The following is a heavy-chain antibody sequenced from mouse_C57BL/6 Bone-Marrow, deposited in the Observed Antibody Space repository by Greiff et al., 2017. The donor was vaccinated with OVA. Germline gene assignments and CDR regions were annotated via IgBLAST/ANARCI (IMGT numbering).Heavy chain of an antibody. V-gene: IGHV2-5*01. J-gene: IGHJ3*01. Sequence: VQLQQSGPGLVQPSQSLSITCTVSGFSLTSYGVHWVRQSPGKGLEWLGVIWSGGSTDYYETFMSRLSITKDNSKSQVFFRMNSLQADDTAIYYCARGLRRGDWFAYWGQGTLVTVSA. D-gene: IGHD2-4*01. CDR3: ARGLRRGDWFAY. CDR2: IWSGGST. CDR1: GFSLTSYG.